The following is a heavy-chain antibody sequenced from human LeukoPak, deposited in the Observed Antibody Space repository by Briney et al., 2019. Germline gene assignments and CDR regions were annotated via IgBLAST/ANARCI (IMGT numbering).Heavy chain of an antibody. D-gene: IGHD5-18*01. V-gene: IGHV3-53*01. CDR1: GFTFSSYE. J-gene: IGHJ4*02. CDR2: IRSGGTT. CDR3: ARGVSGYSYGSRFDY. Sequence: GGSLRLSCAASGFTFSSYEMNWVRQATGKGLEWVSVIRSGGTTHYADSVKGRFTTSRDNSKNTLYLQMNSLRAEDTAVYYCARGVSGYSYGSRFDYWGQGTLVTVSS.